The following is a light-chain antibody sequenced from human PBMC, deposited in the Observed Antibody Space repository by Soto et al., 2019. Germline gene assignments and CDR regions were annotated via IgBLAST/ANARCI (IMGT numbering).Light chain of an antibody. CDR1: QRVSSDY. CDR3: QQYGSSIT. V-gene: IGKV3-20*01. CDR2: AAS. Sequence: EIVLTQSPGTLSLSPGERATLSCRASQRVSSDYLAWYQQRPGQAPRLLIYAASSRATGIPDRFSGSGSGTDFTLTISRLEPEDFAVFYCQQYGSSITFGQGTRLE. J-gene: IGKJ5*01.